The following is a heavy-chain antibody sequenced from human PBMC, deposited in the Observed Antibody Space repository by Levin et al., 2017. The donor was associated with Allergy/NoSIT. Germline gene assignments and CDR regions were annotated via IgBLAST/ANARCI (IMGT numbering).Heavy chain of an antibody. V-gene: IGHV4-4*02. J-gene: IGHJ4*02. CDR1: GGSISSSNW. CDR2: IYHSGST. Sequence: PGGSLRLSCAVSGGSISSSNWWSWVRQPPGKGLEWIGEIYHSGSTNYNPSLKSRVTISVDKSKNQFSLKLSSVTAADTAVYYCARFMVRGVTHDFDYWGQGTLVTVSS. D-gene: IGHD3-10*01. CDR3: ARFMVRGVTHDFDY.